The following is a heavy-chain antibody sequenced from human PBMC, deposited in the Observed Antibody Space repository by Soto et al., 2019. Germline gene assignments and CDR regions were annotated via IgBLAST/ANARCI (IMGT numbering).Heavy chain of an antibody. D-gene: IGHD6-19*01. Sequence: SETLSLTCTVSGGSISSGDYYWSWIRQPPGKGLEWIGYIYYSGSTYYNPSLKSRVTISVDTSKNQFSLKLSSVTAADTAVYYCARLNGGWYREVGAFDIWGQGTMVTVSS. CDR2: IYYSGST. CDR3: ARLNGGWYREVGAFDI. CDR1: GGSISSGDYY. J-gene: IGHJ3*02. V-gene: IGHV4-30-4*01.